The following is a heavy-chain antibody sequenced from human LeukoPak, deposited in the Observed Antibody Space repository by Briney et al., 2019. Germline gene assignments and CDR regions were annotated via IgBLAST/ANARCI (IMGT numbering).Heavy chain of an antibody. V-gene: IGHV3-30*02. Sequence: GGSLKLSCAASGFTFSSDGIHWIRQAPGKGLEWVAFVSNNGIDKHYGDSVQGRFSISKENSKNNLYLQMKSLIVAAAAMYYCAKGITRDSYYLDYWGQGTLVTASS. CDR2: VSNNGIDK. CDR1: GFTFSSDG. D-gene: IGHD1-20*01. J-gene: IGHJ4*02. CDR3: AKGITRDSYYLDY.